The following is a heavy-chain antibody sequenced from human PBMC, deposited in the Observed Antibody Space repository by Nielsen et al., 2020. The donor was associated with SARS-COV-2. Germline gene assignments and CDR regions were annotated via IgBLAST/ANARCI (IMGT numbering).Heavy chain of an antibody. CDR3: AKGTGN. CDR2: IRGTDNDT. CDR1: GGSMNFFY. D-gene: IGHD3-10*01. Sequence: ETLSLTCSISGGSMNFFYWNWARQAPGKGLEWVSGIRGTDNDTYYADSVKGRFTISRDNSKNTLYLQMDSLRVDDTAVYYCAKGTGNWGQGIQVTVSS. V-gene: IGHV3-23*01. J-gene: IGHJ4*02.